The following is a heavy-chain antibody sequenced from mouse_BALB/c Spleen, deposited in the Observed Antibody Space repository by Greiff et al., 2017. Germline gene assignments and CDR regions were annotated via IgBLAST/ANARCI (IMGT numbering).Heavy chain of an antibody. V-gene: IGHV5-17*02. CDR2: ISSGSSTI. CDR3: ASLDGYRDY. J-gene: IGHJ2*01. Sequence: EVQGVESGGGLVQPGGSRKLSCAASGFTFSSFGMHWVRQAPEKGLEWVAYISSGSSTIYYADTVKGRFTISRDNPKNTLFLQMTSLRSEDTAMYYCASLDGYRDYWGQGTTLTVSS. D-gene: IGHD2-3*01. CDR1: GFTFSSFG.